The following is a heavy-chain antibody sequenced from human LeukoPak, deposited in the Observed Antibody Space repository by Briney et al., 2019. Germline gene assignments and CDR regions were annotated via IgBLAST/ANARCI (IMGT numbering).Heavy chain of an antibody. J-gene: IGHJ3*02. CDR2: IYPGDSDT. Sequence: RGESLQISCKGSGYSFTSYWIGWVRQMPGKGLEWMGIIYPGDSDTRYSPSFQGQVTISADKSISTAYLQWSSLKASDTAMYYCARLPVAGTAGGPSAFDIWGQGTMVTVSS. V-gene: IGHV5-51*01. CDR1: GYSFTSYW. CDR3: ARLPVAGTAGGPSAFDI. D-gene: IGHD6-19*01.